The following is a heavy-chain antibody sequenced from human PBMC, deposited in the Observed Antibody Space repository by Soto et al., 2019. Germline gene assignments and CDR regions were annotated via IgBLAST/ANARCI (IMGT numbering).Heavy chain of an antibody. CDR3: AREVEYCSGGSCYGYYGMDV. CDR1: GGTFSSYA. J-gene: IGHJ6*02. D-gene: IGHD2-15*01. CDR2: IIPIFGTA. V-gene: IGHV1-69*12. Sequence: QVQLVQSGAEVKKPGSSVKVSCKASGGTFSSYAISWVRQAPGQGLEWMGGIIPIFGTANYAQKFQGRVTITADESTSTAYRELSSLRSEDTAVYYCAREVEYCSGGSCYGYYGMDVWGQGTTVTVSS.